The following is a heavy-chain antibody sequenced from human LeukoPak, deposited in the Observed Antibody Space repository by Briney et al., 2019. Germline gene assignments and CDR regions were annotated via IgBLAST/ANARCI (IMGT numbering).Heavy chain of an antibody. CDR2: ISYDGSNK. Sequence: GGSLRLSCAASGFTFSSYAMHWVRQAPGKGLEWVAVISYDGSNKYYADSVRGRFTISRDNSKNTLYLQMNSLRAEDTAVYYCARGDGYNYNWYFDLWGRGTLVTVSS. CDR1: GFTFSSYA. V-gene: IGHV3-30-3*01. CDR3: ARGDGYNYNWYFDL. D-gene: IGHD5-24*01. J-gene: IGHJ2*01.